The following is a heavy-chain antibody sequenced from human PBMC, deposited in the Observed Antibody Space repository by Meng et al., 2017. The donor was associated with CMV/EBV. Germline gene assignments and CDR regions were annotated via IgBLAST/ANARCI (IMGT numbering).Heavy chain of an antibody. Sequence: GESLKISCAACGFTFSSYDMHWVRQATGKGLEWVSAIGTAGDTYYPGSVKGQFTISRENAKNSLYLQMNSLRAGDTAVYYCARALVVETNPRNYYYYGMDVWGQGTTVTVSS. CDR2: IGTAGDT. J-gene: IGHJ6*02. D-gene: IGHD2-21*01. CDR3: ARALVVETNPRNYYYYGMDV. V-gene: IGHV3-13*03. CDR1: GFTFSSYD.